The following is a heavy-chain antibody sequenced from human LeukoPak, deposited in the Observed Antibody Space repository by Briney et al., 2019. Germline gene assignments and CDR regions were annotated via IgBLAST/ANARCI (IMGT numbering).Heavy chain of an antibody. Sequence: GGSLRLSCAASGFTFSSYGMHWVRQAPGKGLEWVAVISYDGSNKYYADSVKGRFTISRDNSKNTLYLQMSSLRAEDTAVYYCAKDWASGYWGQGTLLTVSS. CDR2: ISYDGSNK. CDR1: GFTFSSYG. CDR3: AKDWASGY. V-gene: IGHV3-30*18. D-gene: IGHD3-16*01. J-gene: IGHJ4*02.